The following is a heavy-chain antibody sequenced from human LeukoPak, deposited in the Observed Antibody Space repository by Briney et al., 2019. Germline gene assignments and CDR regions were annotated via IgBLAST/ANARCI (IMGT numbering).Heavy chain of an antibody. V-gene: IGHV4-31*03. CDR2: TYYSGST. CDR1: GGSISSGGYY. D-gene: IGHD3-22*01. Sequence: PSETLSLTCTVSGGSISSGGYYWSWIRQHPGKGLEWIGYTYYSGSTYYNPSLKSRVTISVDTSKNQFSLKLSSVTAADTAVYYCARDRGGNYYDYYYGMDVWGQGTTVTVSS. J-gene: IGHJ6*02. CDR3: ARDRGGNYYDYYYGMDV.